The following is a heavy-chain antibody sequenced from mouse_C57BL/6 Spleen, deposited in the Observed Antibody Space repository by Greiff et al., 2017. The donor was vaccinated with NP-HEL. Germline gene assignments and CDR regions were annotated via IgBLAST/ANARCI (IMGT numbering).Heavy chain of an antibody. V-gene: IGHV5-15*01. CDR2: ISNLAYSI. CDR1: GFTFSDYG. J-gene: IGHJ2*01. Sequence: EVKLMESGGGLVQPGGSLKLSCAASGFTFSDYGMAWVRQAPRKGPEWVAFISNLAYSIYYADTVTGRFTISRENAKNTLYLEMSSLRSEDTAMYYCARVVATRGYYFDYWGQGTTLTVAS. D-gene: IGHD1-1*01. CDR3: ARVVATRGYYFDY.